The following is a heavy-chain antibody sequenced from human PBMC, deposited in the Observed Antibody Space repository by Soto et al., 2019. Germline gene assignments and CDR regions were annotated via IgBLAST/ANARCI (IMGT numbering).Heavy chain of an antibody. V-gene: IGHV4-59*01. CDR1: GGSISNYY. CDR2: IYDSGST. D-gene: IGHD3-10*01. J-gene: IGHJ6*02. CDR3: ARARISMVREVIKYNMDV. Sequence: PAETLSLTCTVSGGSISNYYWSWIRQPPGKGLEWIGYIYDSGSTDSKPSLQNRVTISVDTSKNQFSLKLRAVTAADTAIYYCARARISMVREVIKYNMDVWGQGNTVT.